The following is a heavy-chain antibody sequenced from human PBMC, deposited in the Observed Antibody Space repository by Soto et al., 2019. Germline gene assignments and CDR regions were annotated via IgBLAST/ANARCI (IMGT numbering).Heavy chain of an antibody. CDR3: AKGGHYSVFDS. Sequence: EVEMLESGGGLVQPGGPLRLSCAVSGLTFRNYAMTWVRQAPGKGLEWVSTIAGDASSIFYVDSVKGRFTISRDNSNNMVYLQINSLRAEDTAVYYCAKGGHYSVFDSWGQGTLVTVSS. CDR1: GLTFRNYA. D-gene: IGHD1-26*01. V-gene: IGHV3-23*01. J-gene: IGHJ5*01. CDR2: IAGDASSI.